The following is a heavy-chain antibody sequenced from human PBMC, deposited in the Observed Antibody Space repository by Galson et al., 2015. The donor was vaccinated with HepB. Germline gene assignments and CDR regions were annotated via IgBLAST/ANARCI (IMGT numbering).Heavy chain of an antibody. CDR1: GFTFSSYW. V-gene: IGHV3-74*01. D-gene: IGHD6-19*01. J-gene: IGHJ4*02. CDR3: AGESYSYSSGWYIGY. Sequence: SLRLSCAASGFTFSSYWMHWVRQAPGKGLVWVSRINSDGSSTSYADSVKGRFTISRDNAKNTLYLQMNSLRAEDTAVYYCAGESYSYSSGWYIGYWGQGTLVTVSS. CDR2: INSDGSST.